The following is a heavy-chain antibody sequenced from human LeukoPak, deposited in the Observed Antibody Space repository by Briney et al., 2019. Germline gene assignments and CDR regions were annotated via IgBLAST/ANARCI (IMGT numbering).Heavy chain of an antibody. D-gene: IGHD5-24*01. CDR3: ARVREGRWLHEGFDY. CDR2: IYSDNT. J-gene: IGHJ4*02. CDR1: GFTVSSNS. Sequence: GGSLRLSCTVSGFTVSSNSMSWVRQAPGKGLEWVSFIYSDNTHYSDSVKGRFTISRDNAKNSFYLQMNSLRAEDTAVYYCARVREGRWLHEGFDYWGLGTLVTVSS. V-gene: IGHV3-53*01.